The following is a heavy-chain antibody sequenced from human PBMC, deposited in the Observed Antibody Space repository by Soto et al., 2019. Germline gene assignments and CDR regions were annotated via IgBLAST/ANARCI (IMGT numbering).Heavy chain of an antibody. CDR1: GGPLSSYA. CDR3: ALVVPAYYYGMNV. V-gene: IGHV1-69*13. J-gene: IGHJ6*04. CDR2: ISHIFGTA. Sequence: SVMVSCTASGGPLSSYAISWLRQAPGQGREWMGGISHIFGTANYAQKFQGRVTIAADESTSTAYMELSSLRSEDTAVYYCALVVPAYYYGMNVWGKGTTVTVSS. D-gene: IGHD2-2*01.